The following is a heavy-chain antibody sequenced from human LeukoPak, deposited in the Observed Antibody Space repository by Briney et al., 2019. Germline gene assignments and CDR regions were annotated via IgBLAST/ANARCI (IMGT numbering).Heavy chain of an antibody. D-gene: IGHD3-16*01. CDR1: GGSIGSSSYY. V-gene: IGHV4-39*01. J-gene: IGHJ4*02. CDR3: ARSQDYYEFDY. CDR2: LDYSGST. Sequence: PSETLSLTCTVSGGSIGSSSYYWGWIRQPPGKGLEWIGSLDYSGSTYYNPSLQSRVTRSVDTSKNQFSLRLSSVTAADTAVYYCARSQDYYEFDYWGQGSLVTVSS.